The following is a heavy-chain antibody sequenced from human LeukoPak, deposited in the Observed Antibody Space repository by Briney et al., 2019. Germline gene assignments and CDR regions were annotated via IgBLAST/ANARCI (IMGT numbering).Heavy chain of an antibody. CDR2: INPSGGST. Sequence: ASVKVSCKASGYTFTSYYMHWVRQAPGQGLEWMGIINPSGGSTSYAQKFQGRVTMTRDTSTSTVYMELSSLRSEDTAVYYCASLYSGYDHVPQYSSGWYPFDYWGQGTLVTVSS. J-gene: IGHJ4*02. CDR3: ASLYSGYDHVPQYSSGWYPFDY. D-gene: IGHD6-19*01. V-gene: IGHV1-46*01. CDR1: GYTFTSYY.